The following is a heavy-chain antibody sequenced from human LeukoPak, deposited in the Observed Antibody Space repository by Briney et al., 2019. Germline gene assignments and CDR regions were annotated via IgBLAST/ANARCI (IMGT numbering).Heavy chain of an antibody. Sequence: ASVKVSCKASGYTFTSYDINWVRQATGQGLEWMGRMNPNSGNTGYAQKFQGRVTMTRNTSISTAYMELSSLRSEDTAVYYCASSAREYYYDSSGSYYYYYYGMDVWGQGTTVTVSS. CDR2: MNPNSGNT. D-gene: IGHD3-22*01. J-gene: IGHJ6*02. CDR1: GYTFTSYD. V-gene: IGHV1-8*01. CDR3: ASSAREYYYDSSGSYYYYYYGMDV.